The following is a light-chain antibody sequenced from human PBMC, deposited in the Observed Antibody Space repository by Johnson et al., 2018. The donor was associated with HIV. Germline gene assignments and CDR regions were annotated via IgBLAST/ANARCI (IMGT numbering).Light chain of an antibody. CDR3: GTWDNSLSAGV. CDR2: DNH. Sequence: QAVLTQPPSVSAAPGQKVTIPCSGSSSNIGNNYASWYQQVPGTAPKLLIYDNHKRPSGIPDRFSGSKSGTSATLGITGLQTGDGADYYCGTWDNSLSAGVFGTGTKVTVL. CDR1: SSNIGNNY. V-gene: IGLV1-51*01. J-gene: IGLJ1*01.